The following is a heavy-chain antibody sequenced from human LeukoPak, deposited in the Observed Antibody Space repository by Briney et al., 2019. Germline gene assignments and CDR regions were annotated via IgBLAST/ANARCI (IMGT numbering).Heavy chain of an antibody. CDR3: ARSRVRPTDGGGFDY. J-gene: IGHJ4*02. V-gene: IGHV4-39*01. D-gene: IGHD4-11*01. CDR2: IYYSGST. Sequence: PSETLSLTCTVSSGSISSSSFYWGWIRQPPGKGLEWIGSIYYSGSTYYNPSLKSRFTISVDTSKNQFSLKLNSVTAAHTAVYYCARSRVRPTDGGGFDYWGQGTLVTVSS. CDR1: SGSISSSSFY.